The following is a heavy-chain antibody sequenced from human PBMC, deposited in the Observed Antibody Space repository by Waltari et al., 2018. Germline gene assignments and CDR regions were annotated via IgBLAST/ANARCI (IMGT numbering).Heavy chain of an antibody. D-gene: IGHD3-10*01. CDR1: VYTFTSYA. J-gene: IGHJ6*02. V-gene: IGHV1-18*01. CDR2: ISAHNGNT. Sequence: QVQLVQSGAEVKKPGASVKVSCKASVYTFTSYAISWVRQAPGQGLVWMGWISAHNGNTHYAQKCQARVTMTTDTSTSTADMELRSLRSDDTAGYYFSRPSLGQYYFHGMDVWGQGTTVTVSS. CDR3: SRPSLGQYYFHGMDV.